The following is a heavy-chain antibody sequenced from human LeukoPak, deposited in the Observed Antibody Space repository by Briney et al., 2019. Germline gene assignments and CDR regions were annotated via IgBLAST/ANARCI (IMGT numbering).Heavy chain of an antibody. V-gene: IGHV3-33*01. CDR1: GFTFSSYG. CDR3: ARDDQLY. CDR2: IWYDGSNK. Sequence: GRSLRLSCAASGFTFSSYGMHWVRQAPGKGLEWVAVIWYDGSNKYYADSVKGRFTISRDSSKNTLYLRMNSLRAEDTAVYYCARDDQLYWGQGTLVTVSS. J-gene: IGHJ4*02. D-gene: IGHD2-2*01.